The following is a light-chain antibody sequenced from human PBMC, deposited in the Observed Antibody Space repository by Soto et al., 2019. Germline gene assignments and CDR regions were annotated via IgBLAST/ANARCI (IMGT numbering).Light chain of an antibody. CDR2: EVN. CDR3: SSYAGSSNV. Sequence: QSALTQPPSASGSPGQSVAISCTGTSSDVGGYNYVSWYQQHPGKAPKLMIYEVNKRPSGVPDRFPGSKSDNTASLTVSGLQAEDEADYYCSSYAGSSNVFGTGTKVTVL. V-gene: IGLV2-8*01. CDR1: SSDVGGYNY. J-gene: IGLJ1*01.